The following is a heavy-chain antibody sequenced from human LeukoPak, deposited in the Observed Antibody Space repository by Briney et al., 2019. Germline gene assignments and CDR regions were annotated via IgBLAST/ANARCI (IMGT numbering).Heavy chain of an antibody. CDR1: GGTFSSYA. V-gene: IGHV1-69*06. J-gene: IGHJ4*02. Sequence: GASVKVSCKASGGTFSSYAISWVRQAPGQGLEWMGGIIPIFGTANYAQKFRGRVTITADKSTSTAYMELSSLRSEDTAVYYCARLLVYGSGAEAFDYWGQGTLVTVS. D-gene: IGHD3-10*01. CDR3: ARLLVYGSGAEAFDY. CDR2: IIPIFGTA.